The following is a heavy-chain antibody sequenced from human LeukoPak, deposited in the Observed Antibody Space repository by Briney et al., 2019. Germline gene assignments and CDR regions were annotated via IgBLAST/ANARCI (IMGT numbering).Heavy chain of an antibody. CDR3: ARANSFDSSGYYFDY. CDR2: IRSKTYRGTT. J-gene: IGHJ4*02. V-gene: IGHV3-49*03. D-gene: IGHD3-22*01. Sequence: GGTLRLSCTASGFTFGNYALSWFRQAPGKGLEWVAFIRSKTYRGTTEYAASVKGRFTISRDDSKSIAYLQMNSLKTEDTAVYYCARANSFDSSGYYFDYWGQGTLVTVSS. CDR1: GFTFGNYA.